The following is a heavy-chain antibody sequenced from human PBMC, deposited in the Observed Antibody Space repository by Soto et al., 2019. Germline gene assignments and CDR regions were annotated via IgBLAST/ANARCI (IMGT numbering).Heavy chain of an antibody. CDR3: ASPKIAFYNWFDP. Sequence: LSLTCTVSGGSISSSSYYWGWLLQPPGKGLEWIGSIYYSGSTYYNPSLKSRVTISVDTSKNQFSLKLSSVTAADTAVYYCASPKIAFYNWFDPWGQGTLVTVSS. V-gene: IGHV4-39*01. CDR1: GGSISSSSYY. J-gene: IGHJ5*02. CDR2: IYYSGST. D-gene: IGHD3-3*02.